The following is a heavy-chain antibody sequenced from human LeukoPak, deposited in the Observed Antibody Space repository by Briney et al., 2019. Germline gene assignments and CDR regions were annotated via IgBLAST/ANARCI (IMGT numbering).Heavy chain of an antibody. CDR3: AKDLIAVAGTSDY. Sequence: PGGSLRLSCAASGFTFSSYTMNWVRQTPGKGLEWVSSISSTSTYIYYADSVKGRFTISRDNAENSLYLQMNSLRAEDTGVYYCAKDLIAVAGTSDYWGQGTLVTVSS. CDR2: ISSTSTYI. CDR1: GFTFSSYT. V-gene: IGHV3-21*01. D-gene: IGHD6-19*01. J-gene: IGHJ4*02.